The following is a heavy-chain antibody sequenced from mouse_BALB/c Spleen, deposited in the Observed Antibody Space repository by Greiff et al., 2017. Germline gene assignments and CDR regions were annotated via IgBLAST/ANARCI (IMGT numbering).Heavy chain of an antibody. CDR2: ISSGGST. J-gene: IGHJ2*01. V-gene: IGHV5-6-5*01. CDR3: ARGDSSGYYFDY. CDR1: GFTFSSYA. D-gene: IGHD3-2*01. Sequence: EVKLMESGGGLVKPGGSLKLSCAASGFTFSSYAMSWVRQTPEKRLEWVASISSGGSTYYPDSVKGRFTISRDNARNILYLQMSSLRSEDTAMYYCARGDSSGYYFDYWGQGTTLTVSS.